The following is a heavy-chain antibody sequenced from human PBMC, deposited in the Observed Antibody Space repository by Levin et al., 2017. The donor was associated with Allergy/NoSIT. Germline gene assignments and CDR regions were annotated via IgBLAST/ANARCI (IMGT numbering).Heavy chain of an antibody. Sequence: RAGGSLRLSCAASGFTFSSYAMNWVRQAPGKGLEWVSAISASDGNTYYADSVRGRFTISRDNSKNTLYLQMNSLRAEDTAVYYCAKVRATGVWYFDYWGQGALVTVSS. V-gene: IGHV3-23*01. CDR1: GFTFSSYA. CDR2: ISASDGNT. D-gene: IGHD1-14*01. CDR3: AKVRATGVWYFDY. J-gene: IGHJ4*02.